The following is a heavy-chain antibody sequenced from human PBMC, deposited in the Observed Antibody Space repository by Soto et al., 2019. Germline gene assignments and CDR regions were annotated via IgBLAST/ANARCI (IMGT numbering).Heavy chain of an antibody. CDR3: ARGPYYCPAYGMDV. J-gene: IGHJ6*02. CDR1: GYTFTDYY. D-gene: IGHD1-26*01. Sequence: QMQLVQSGAEVKKPGASVKVSCKASGYTFTDYYIHWVRQAPGQGLEWMGWISPRNGSANFAQRFQGRVSMTRDTSITTAYMELRRLKSDDTAVYYCARGPYYCPAYGMDVWGQGTTVTVSS. CDR2: ISPRNGSA. V-gene: IGHV1-2*02.